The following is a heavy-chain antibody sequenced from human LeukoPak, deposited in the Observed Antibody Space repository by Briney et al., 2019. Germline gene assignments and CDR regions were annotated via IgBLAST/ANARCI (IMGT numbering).Heavy chain of an antibody. CDR3: ARGFHFYASGSYSGAFDY. CDR2: SHSNGGT. CDR1: GLTVRSNY. J-gene: IGHJ4*02. Sequence: GSLRLSCTASGLTVRSNYMSWVRQAPGKGLEWVSVSHSNGGTDYAGSVRGRFTISRDNSKNTLHLQMDNLRAEDTAVYYCARGFHFYASGSYSGAFDYWGQGTLVTVSS. D-gene: IGHD3-10*01. V-gene: IGHV3-53*01.